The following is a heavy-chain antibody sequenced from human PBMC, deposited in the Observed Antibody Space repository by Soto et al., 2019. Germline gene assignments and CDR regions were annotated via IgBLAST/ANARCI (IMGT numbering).Heavy chain of an antibody. CDR1: GFTFSSYD. V-gene: IGHV3-13*01. Sequence: ESLKISCAASGFTFSSYDMHWVRQATGKGLEWVSAIGTAGDTYYPGSVKGRFTISRENAKNSLYLQMNSLRAEDTAVYYCARESRYNWNESYYYYGMDVWGQGTTVTVSS. CDR3: ARESRYNWNESYYYYGMDV. J-gene: IGHJ6*02. CDR2: IGTAGDT. D-gene: IGHD1-1*01.